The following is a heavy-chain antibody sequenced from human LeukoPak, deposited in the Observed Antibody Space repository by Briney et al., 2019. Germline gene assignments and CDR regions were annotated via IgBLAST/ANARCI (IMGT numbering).Heavy chain of an antibody. V-gene: IGHV3-23*01. J-gene: IGHJ4*02. Sequence: GGSLRLSCAASGFTFSNYAMNWVRQAPGKGLEWVSSISGSGGSTYHADSVKGQFTISRDNSKNTLYLQMNSLRAEDTAAYFCAKIPFNSGWYSFDSWSQGTLVTVSS. CDR2: ISGSGGST. D-gene: IGHD6-19*01. CDR1: GFTFSNYA. CDR3: AKIPFNSGWYSFDS.